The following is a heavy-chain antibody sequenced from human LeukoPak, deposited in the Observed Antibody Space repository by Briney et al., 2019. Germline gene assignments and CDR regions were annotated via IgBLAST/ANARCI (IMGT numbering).Heavy chain of an antibody. Sequence: SETLSLTCTVSGGSISSGYYWGWIRQPPGKGLEWIGTIYHSGSTYYNPSLKSRVTISVDTSKNQFSLKLSSVTAADTAVYYCARVESGLRLGELSLSDYWGQGTLVTVSS. CDR2: IYHSGST. CDR1: GGSISSGYY. D-gene: IGHD3-16*02. J-gene: IGHJ4*02. CDR3: ARVESGLRLGELSLSDY. V-gene: IGHV4-38-2*02.